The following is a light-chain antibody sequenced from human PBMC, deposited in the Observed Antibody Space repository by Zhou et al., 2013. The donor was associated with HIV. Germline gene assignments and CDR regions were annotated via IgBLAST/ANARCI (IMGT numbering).Light chain of an antibody. J-gene: IGKJ4*01. Sequence: DIQMTQSPSSLSASVGGRVTITCRASQTISSHLNWYQQKPGKAPKLLIYAASNLQSGVPSRFSGSGSGTDFTLTISSLQPEDFAIYYCLQHNSYPPVFGGGTKVEIK. CDR2: AAS. CDR1: QTISSH. V-gene: IGKV1-17*01. CDR3: LQHNSYPPV.